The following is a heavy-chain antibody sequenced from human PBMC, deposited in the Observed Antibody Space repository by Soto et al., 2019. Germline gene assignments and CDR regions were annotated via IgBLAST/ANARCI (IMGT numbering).Heavy chain of an antibody. J-gene: IGHJ5*02. V-gene: IGHV3-53*01. CDR1: GFSVSSNY. Sequence: SLRLSCAISGFSVSSNYLSWVRQAPGKGLEWVSVHYSGGSTHYADSVQGRFTISRDKSNNTLYLQMRRVRAEDTAVYFCARHRHPSGTLGATLPLDPWGQGP. D-gene: IGHD1-26*01. CDR3: ARHRHPSGTLGATLPLDP. CDR2: HYSGGST.